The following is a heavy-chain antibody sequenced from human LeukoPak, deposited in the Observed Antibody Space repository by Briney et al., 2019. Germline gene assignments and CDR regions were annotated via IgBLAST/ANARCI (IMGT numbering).Heavy chain of an antibody. V-gene: IGHV3-48*04. CDR3: ARGRVSPDV. Sequence: GGSLRLSCAAPGFTFSSYSMNWVRQAPGKGLEWVSYISSSSSTIYYADSVKGRFTISRDNAKNSLHLQMNSLRGEDTAVYYCARGRVSPDVWGKGTTVTVSS. J-gene: IGHJ6*04. CDR1: GFTFSSYS. CDR2: ISSSSSTI.